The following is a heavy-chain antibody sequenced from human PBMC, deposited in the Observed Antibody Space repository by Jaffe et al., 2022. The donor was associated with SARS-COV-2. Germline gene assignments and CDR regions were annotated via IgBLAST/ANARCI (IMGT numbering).Heavy chain of an antibody. V-gene: IGHV4-39*01. Sequence: QLQLQESGPGLVKPSETLSLTCTVSGGSISSSSYYWGWIRQPPGKGLEWIGSIYYSGSTYYNPSLKSRVTISVDTSKNQFSLKLSSVTAADTAVYYCARQPTDYGGNSGSHAFDIWGQGTMVTVSS. CDR3: ARQPTDYGGNSGSHAFDI. CDR2: IYYSGST. D-gene: IGHD4-17*01. CDR1: GGSISSSSYY. J-gene: IGHJ3*02.